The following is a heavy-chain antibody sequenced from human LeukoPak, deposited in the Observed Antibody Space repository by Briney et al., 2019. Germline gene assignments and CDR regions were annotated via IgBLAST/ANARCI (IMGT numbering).Heavy chain of an antibody. V-gene: IGHV4-39*01. CDR1: GTSISSTPYY. D-gene: IGHD3-10*01. CDR3: ARGPITYYYGSGSYYIFDY. Sequence: SETLSLTCTVSGTSISSTPYYWGWIRQPPGKGLEWIATIYYSVSSESTSYNPSLKSRVTMSVDTSKNQLSLKLISVTAADTAVYYCARGPITYYYGSGSYYIFDYWGQGTLVTVSS. CDR2: IYYSVSSEST. J-gene: IGHJ4*02.